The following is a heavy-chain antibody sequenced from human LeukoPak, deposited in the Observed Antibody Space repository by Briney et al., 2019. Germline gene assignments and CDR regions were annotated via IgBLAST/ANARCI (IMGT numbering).Heavy chain of an antibody. D-gene: IGHD6-19*01. Sequence: ASVKVSCKASGGTFSSYAISWVRQAPGQRLEWMGWINVGNGNTKYSQEFQGRVTITRDTSASTAYMELSSLRSEDMGVYYCARVVKYSSGPLTDLLPYYFDYWGQGTLVTVSS. CDR3: ARVVKYSSGPLTDLLPYYFDY. J-gene: IGHJ4*02. V-gene: IGHV1-3*03. CDR2: INVGNGNT. CDR1: GGTFSSYA.